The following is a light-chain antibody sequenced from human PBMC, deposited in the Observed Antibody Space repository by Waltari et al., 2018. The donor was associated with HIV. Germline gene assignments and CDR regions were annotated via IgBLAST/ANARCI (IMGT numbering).Light chain of an antibody. CDR1: GGDIGVFVS. CDR3: AAWDDSLHGEL. J-gene: IGLJ2*01. V-gene: IGLV2-14*03. Sequence: QSALTQPASVSGSPGQSITISCTATGGDIGVFVSLSWYQQFPHKAPQLISYGVPDRFSGSKSGTSASLVISELQSQDEADYHCAAWDDSLHGELFGGGTKLTVL.